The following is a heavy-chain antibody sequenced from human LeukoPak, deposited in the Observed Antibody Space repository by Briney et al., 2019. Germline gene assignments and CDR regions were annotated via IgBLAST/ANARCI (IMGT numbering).Heavy chain of an antibody. CDR1: GFTISDYF. D-gene: IGHD1-1*01. CDR2: IKPDGSDR. V-gene: IGHV3-7*04. Sequence: GGSLRLSCAASGFTISDYFMSWVRQAPGKGLEFVAYIKPDGSDRHIVDSLRGRFTISRDNTENSLSLQMSSLRAEDTAVYYCARGRPTTTIFDYWGRGTLVTVSS. J-gene: IGHJ4*01. CDR3: ARGRPTTTIFDY.